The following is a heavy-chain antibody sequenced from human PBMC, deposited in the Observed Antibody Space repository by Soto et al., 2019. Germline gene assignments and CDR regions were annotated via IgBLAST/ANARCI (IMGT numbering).Heavy chain of an antibody. D-gene: IGHD4-17*01. CDR1: GFTFDDYA. Sequence: GGSLRLSCAASGFTFDDYAMHWVRQAPGKGLEWVSLISGDGGSTYYADSVKGRFTISRDNSKNSLFLQMNSLRTEDTALYYRAKSPTVIDAFDNWGQGTMVTVSS. V-gene: IGHV3-43*02. CDR3: AKSPTVIDAFDN. CDR2: ISGDGGST. J-gene: IGHJ3*02.